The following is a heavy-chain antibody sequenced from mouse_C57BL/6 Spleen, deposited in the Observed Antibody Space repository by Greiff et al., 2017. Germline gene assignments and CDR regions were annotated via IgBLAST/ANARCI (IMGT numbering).Heavy chain of an antibody. Sequence: VQLQQSGPELVKPGASVKMSCKASGYTFTDYNMHWVKQSHGKSLEWIGYINPNNGGTSYNQKFKGKDTLTVNKSSSTAYMELRSLTSEDSAVXYCARDYYGSSLFAYWGQGTLVTVSA. V-gene: IGHV1-22*01. J-gene: IGHJ3*01. CDR3: ARDYYGSSLFAY. D-gene: IGHD1-1*01. CDR1: GYTFTDYN. CDR2: INPNNGGT.